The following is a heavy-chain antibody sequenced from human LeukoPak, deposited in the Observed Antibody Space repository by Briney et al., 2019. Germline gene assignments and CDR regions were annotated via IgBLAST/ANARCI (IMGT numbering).Heavy chain of an antibody. CDR2: IYYSGST. V-gene: IGHV4-59*01. CDR3: ARGSLYGDYVSY. Sequence: TSETLSLTCTVSGGSISSYYWSWIRQPPGKGLEWIGYIYYSGSTNYNPSLKSRVTISVDTSKNQFSLKLSSVTAADTAVYYCARGSLYGDYVSYWGQGTLVTVSS. J-gene: IGHJ4*02. CDR1: GGSISSYY. D-gene: IGHD4-17*01.